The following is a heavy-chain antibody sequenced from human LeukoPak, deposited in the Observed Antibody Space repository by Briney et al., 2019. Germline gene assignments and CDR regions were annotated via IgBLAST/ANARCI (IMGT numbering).Heavy chain of an antibody. Sequence: GGSLRLSCAASGFTFSSSGMHWVRQAPGKGLEWVAVISYDDSTKYYADSVKGRCTISRDNSKNTLYLQMNDLRAEDTAVYYCAKQRAGNSWSPDYWGQGTLVTVSS. D-gene: IGHD6-13*01. CDR2: ISYDDSTK. J-gene: IGHJ4*02. V-gene: IGHV3-30*18. CDR1: GFTFSSSG. CDR3: AKQRAGNSWSPDY.